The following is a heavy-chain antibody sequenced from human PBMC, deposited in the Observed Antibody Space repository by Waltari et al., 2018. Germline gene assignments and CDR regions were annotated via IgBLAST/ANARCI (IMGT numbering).Heavy chain of an antibody. J-gene: IGHJ4*02. CDR1: GFTFSSYT. V-gene: IGHV3-21*01. CDR3: ARDERWLLNLPYYFDY. Sequence: EVQLVESGGGLVKPGGSLRLSCAASGFTFSSYTMNWVRQAPGKGLEWVSSISSSSSYIYYADSVKGRFTISRDNAKNSLYLQMNSLTAEDTAVYYCARDERWLLNLPYYFDYWGQGTLVTVSS. CDR2: ISSSSSYI. D-gene: IGHD1-26*01.